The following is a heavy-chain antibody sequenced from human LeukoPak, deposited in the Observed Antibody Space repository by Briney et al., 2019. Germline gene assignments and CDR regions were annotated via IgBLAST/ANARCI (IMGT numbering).Heavy chain of an antibody. CDR3: ARDVWGSYRYWAFDI. V-gene: IGHV4-61*02. Sequence: SQTLSLTCTVSGGSISSGSYYWSWIRQPAGKRLEWIGRIYTSGSTNYNPSLKSRVTISVDTSKNQFSLKLSSVTAADTAVYYCARDVWGSYRYWAFDIWGQGTMVTVSS. J-gene: IGHJ3*02. CDR1: GGSISSGSYY. D-gene: IGHD3-16*02. CDR2: IYTSGST.